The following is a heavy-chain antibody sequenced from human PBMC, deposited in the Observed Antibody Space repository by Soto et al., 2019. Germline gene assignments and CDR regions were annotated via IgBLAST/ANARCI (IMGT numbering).Heavy chain of an antibody. J-gene: IGHJ4*02. CDR2: IYYSGST. CDR3: ARGPNGYRGAQTFDY. V-gene: IGHV4-31*03. CDR1: GGSISSGGYY. Sequence: SETLSLTCTVSGGSISSGGYYWSWIRQHQGKGLEWIGYIYYSGSTYYNPSLKSRVTISVDTSKNQFSLKLSSVTAADTAVYYCARGPNGYRGAQTFDYWGQGTLVTVSS. D-gene: IGHD3-10*01.